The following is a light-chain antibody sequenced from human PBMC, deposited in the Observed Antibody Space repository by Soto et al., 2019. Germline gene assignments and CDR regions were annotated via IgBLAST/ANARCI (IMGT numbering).Light chain of an antibody. V-gene: IGLV2-14*01. J-gene: IGLJ1*01. Sequence: QSGPAQPAPRSGAPGQSITISCTGTNKEVVNYNYVSWYQQHPGKAPKVIIYGVSNRPSGVSNRFSGSKSGNTASLTISGLQAEDEGDYYCSSFTTSSTPHYVFGTGTKVTVL. CDR1: NKEVVNYNY. CDR2: GVS. CDR3: SSFTTSSTPHYV.